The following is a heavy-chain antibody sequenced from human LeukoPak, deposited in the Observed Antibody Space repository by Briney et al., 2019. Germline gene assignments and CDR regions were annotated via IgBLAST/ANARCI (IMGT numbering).Heavy chain of an antibody. Sequence: GGSLRLSCAASGFTFSSYAMSWVRQAPGKGLEWVSAISGSGGSTYYADSVKGRFTITRDNSKNTVDLQMNSLRAEDTAVYYCVKVVVTSGFDPWGQGTLVTVSS. CDR1: GFTFSSYA. CDR3: VKVVVTSGFDP. J-gene: IGHJ5*02. V-gene: IGHV3-23*01. CDR2: ISGSGGST.